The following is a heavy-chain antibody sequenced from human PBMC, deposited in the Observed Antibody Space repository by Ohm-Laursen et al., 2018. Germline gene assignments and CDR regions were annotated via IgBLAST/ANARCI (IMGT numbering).Heavy chain of an antibody. CDR1: GFTLSRYC. CDR3: ARERGECCGLDV. V-gene: IGHV3-7*01. CDR2: IKQDGSEK. J-gene: IGHJ6*02. Sequence: GSLRLSCAASGFTLSRYCMSWVRQAPGKGLEWVANIKQDGSEKYYVDSVEGRFTISRDNAKKSLYLQMNSLRAKDTAVYYCARERGECCGLDVWGQGTPVTVSS. D-gene: IGHD2-21*01.